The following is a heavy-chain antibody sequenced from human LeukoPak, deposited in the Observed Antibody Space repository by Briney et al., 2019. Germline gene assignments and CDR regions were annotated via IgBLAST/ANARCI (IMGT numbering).Heavy chain of an antibody. D-gene: IGHD3-9*01. CDR2: IYYSGST. CDR3: ASSGPVYFYYYMDV. V-gene: IGHV4-39*07. CDR1: GGSISSSSYY. Sequence: SETLSLTCTVSGGSISSSSYYWGWIRQPPGKGLEWIGNIYYSGSTYYNSSLKSRVTISVDTSKNQFSLKLSSVTAADTAVYYCASSGPVYFYYYMDVWGKGTTVTVSS. J-gene: IGHJ6*03.